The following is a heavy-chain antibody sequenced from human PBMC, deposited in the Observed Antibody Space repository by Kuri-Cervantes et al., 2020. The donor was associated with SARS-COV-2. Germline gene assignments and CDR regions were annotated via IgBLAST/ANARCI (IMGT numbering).Heavy chain of an antibody. V-gene: IGHV3-48*01. CDR2: ISSSSSTI. J-gene: IGHJ3*02. Sequence: GESLKISCAASGFTFSSYSMNWVRQAPGKGLEWVSYISSSSSTIYYAASVKGRFTISRDNAKNSLYLQMNSLRAEDTAVYYCARDQRPTVYYDSSEGAFDIWGQGTMVTVSS. CDR1: GFTFSSYS. CDR3: ARDQRPTVYYDSSEGAFDI. D-gene: IGHD3-22*01.